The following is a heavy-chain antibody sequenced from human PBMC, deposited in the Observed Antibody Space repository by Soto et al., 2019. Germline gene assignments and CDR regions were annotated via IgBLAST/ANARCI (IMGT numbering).Heavy chain of an antibody. J-gene: IGHJ3*02. Sequence: EVQLVESGGDLVQPGQSLRLSCAASGFSFSSYSMNWVRQAPGKGLEWISYLSSSKTYIWYADSVKSRFTISRDNAKNSLSRQRNSLRDEETAVYYCVRDSGWAFYIWGLGTMVTVSS. CDR1: GFSFSSYS. D-gene: IGHD6-19*01. CDR3: VRDSGWAFYI. V-gene: IGHV3-48*02. CDR2: LSSSKTYI.